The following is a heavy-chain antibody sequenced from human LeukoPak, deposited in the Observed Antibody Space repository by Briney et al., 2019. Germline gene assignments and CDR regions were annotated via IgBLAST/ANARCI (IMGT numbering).Heavy chain of an antibody. Sequence: PSETLSLTCTVSGGSISSGSYYWSWIRQPAGKGLEWIGRIYTSGSTNYNPSLKSRVTISVDTSKNQFSLKLSSVTAADTAVYYCARLSRDGYNFVDYWGQGTLVTVSS. CDR3: ARLSRDGYNFVDY. CDR1: GGSISSGSYY. D-gene: IGHD5-24*01. V-gene: IGHV4-61*02. J-gene: IGHJ4*02. CDR2: IYTSGST.